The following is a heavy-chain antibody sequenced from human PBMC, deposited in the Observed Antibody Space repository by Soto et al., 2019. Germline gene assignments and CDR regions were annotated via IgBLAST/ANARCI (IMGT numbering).Heavy chain of an antibody. CDR3: ARWDCSSTSCRSNAFDV. CDR2: ISTYNDNT. V-gene: IGHV1-18*01. J-gene: IGHJ3*01. CDR1: GYTFISYG. D-gene: IGHD2-2*01. Sequence: ASVKVSCKASGYTFISYGISWVRQAPGQGLEWVGWISTYNDNTNYAQKLQGRVTMTTDTSTSTAYMEVRSLRSDDTAVYYCARWDCSSTSCRSNAFDVCGQGTMVTLSS.